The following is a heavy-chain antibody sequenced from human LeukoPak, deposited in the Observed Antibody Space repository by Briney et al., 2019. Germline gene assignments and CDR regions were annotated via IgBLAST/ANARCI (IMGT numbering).Heavy chain of an antibody. CDR3: AKGGSYAEAFDY. V-gene: IGHV3-23*01. CDR1: GFTFSSYA. CDR2: TSGSGGST. Sequence: GGSLRLSCAASGFTFSSYAMSWVRQAPGKGLEWVSATSGSGGSTYYADSVKGRFTISRDNSKNTLYLQMNSLRAEDTAVYYCAKGGSYAEAFDYWGQGTLVTVSS. D-gene: IGHD1-26*01. J-gene: IGHJ4*02.